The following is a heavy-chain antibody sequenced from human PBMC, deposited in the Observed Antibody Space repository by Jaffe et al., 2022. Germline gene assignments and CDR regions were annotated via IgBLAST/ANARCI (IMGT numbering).Heavy chain of an antibody. V-gene: IGHV1-18*01. CDR3: ARDWGQQHLTADY. CDR1: GYIFTNYG. J-gene: IGHJ4*02. D-gene: IGHD6-13*01. Sequence: QIQLVQSGAEVKKPGTSVRVSCKASGYIFTNYGVGWMRQAPGQGLEWLGWINPYDNNRRFAQSVQGRLTMTTDTSTSTAYMELTSLTSDDTGVYYCARDWGQQHLTADYWGQGTLVTVSS. CDR2: INPYDNNR.